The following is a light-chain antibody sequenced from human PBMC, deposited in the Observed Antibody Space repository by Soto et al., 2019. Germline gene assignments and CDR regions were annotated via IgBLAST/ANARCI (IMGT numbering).Light chain of an antibody. V-gene: IGKV3-20*01. CDR3: QQYGSSPLT. Sequence: LTQSPATLSVSPGERATLSCRASQSVATNLAWYQQRPGQAPRLLIYGASSRATGIPDRGSGSGSGTDFTLTISRLEPEEFAVYYCQQYGSSPLTFGGGTKVDIK. CDR1: QSVATN. CDR2: GAS. J-gene: IGKJ4*01.